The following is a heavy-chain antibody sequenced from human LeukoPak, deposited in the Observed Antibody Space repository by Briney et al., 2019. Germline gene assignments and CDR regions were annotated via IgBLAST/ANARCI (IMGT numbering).Heavy chain of an antibody. CDR2: TYYRSKWRN. Sequence: SQTLSLTCVISGDSLSTNSVAWNWIRQSPSRGLEWLGRTYYRSKWRNDFALSVQSRITINPDTSKNQFSLQLNSVTPEDTAVYYCARGQFSALDIWGRGTVVIVFS. CDR3: ARGQFSALDI. CDR1: GDSLSTNSVA. V-gene: IGHV6-1*01. D-gene: IGHD5-24*01. J-gene: IGHJ3*02.